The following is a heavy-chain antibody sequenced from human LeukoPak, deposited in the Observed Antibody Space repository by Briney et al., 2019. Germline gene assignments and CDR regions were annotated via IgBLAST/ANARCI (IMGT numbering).Heavy chain of an antibody. Sequence: GGSLRLSCAASGFTVSSNYMSWVRQAPGKGLEWVSVIYSGGSTYYADSVKGRFTISRDNSKNTLYLQMNSLRAEDTAVYYCARAPTGYSSDYYFDYWGQGTLVTVSS. CDR1: GFTVSSNY. V-gene: IGHV3-53*01. CDR3: ARAPTGYSSDYYFDY. D-gene: IGHD6-19*01. J-gene: IGHJ4*02. CDR2: IYSGGST.